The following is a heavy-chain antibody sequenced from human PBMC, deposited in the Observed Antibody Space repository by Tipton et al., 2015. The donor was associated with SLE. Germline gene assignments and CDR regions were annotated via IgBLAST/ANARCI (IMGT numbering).Heavy chain of an antibody. CDR1: GGSISSGSYY. D-gene: IGHD6-19*01. CDR3: ATSHERHSSGCTFDY. Sequence: TLSLTCTVSGGSISSGSYYWSWIRQPAGKGLEWIGRIYTSGSTNYNPPLKSRVTISVDTSKNQFSLKLSSVTAADTAVYYCATSHERHSSGCTFDYWGQGTLVTVSS. J-gene: IGHJ4*02. CDR2: IYTSGST. V-gene: IGHV4-61*02.